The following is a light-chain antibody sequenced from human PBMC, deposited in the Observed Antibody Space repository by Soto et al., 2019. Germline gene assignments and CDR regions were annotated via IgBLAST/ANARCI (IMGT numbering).Light chain of an antibody. J-gene: IGKJ1*01. Sequence: EIVMTQSPATLSVSPGERATLSCRASQSVSTNLAWYQQKPGQAPRLLIHDASTRATGFPARFSGSGSGTEFTLIISSLQSEDFAVYYCQQYYSWKTFGQGTKVEIK. CDR3: QQYYSWKT. CDR1: QSVSTN. CDR2: DAS. V-gene: IGKV3-15*01.